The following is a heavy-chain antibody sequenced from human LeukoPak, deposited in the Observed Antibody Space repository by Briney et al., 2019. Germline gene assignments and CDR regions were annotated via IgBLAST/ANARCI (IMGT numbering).Heavy chain of an antibody. D-gene: IGHD3-22*01. J-gene: IGHJ1*01. CDR3: AREGYYDSSGYPIFQH. Sequence: ASVKVSCKASGYTFTGYYMHWVRQAPGQGLEWMGWINPNSGGTNYAQKFQGRVTMTRDTSISTAYMELSRLRSDDTAVYYCAREGYYDSSGYPIFQHWGQGTLVTVSS. CDR2: INPNSGGT. V-gene: IGHV1-2*02. CDR1: GYTFTGYY.